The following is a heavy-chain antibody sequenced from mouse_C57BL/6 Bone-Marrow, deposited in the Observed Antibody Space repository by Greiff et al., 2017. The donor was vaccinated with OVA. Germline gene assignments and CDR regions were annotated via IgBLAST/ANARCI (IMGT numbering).Heavy chain of an antibody. CDR1: GYTFTSYW. Sequence: VQLQVSGAELVKPGASVKLFCKASGYTFTSYWMHWVKQRPGQGLEWIGMIHPNSGSSNYNEKFKSKATLTVDKSSSTAYMQLSSLTSEDSAVYYCARRDSLFDYWGQGTTLTVSS. D-gene: IGHD3-3*01. J-gene: IGHJ2*01. V-gene: IGHV1-64*01. CDR3: ARRDSLFDY. CDR2: IHPNSGSS.